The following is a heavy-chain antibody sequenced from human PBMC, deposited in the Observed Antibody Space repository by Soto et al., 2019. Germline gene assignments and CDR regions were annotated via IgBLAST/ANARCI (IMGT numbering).Heavy chain of an antibody. Sequence: ASVKVSCKASGYTFATYGFSWVRQAPGQGLEWMGWTSPNGDNTKYAQKFQGRVTTTTDTSTSTAYMELSSLRSDDTAVYYCARGMTTVTSDAFDIWGQGKTVTVAS. CDR1: GYTFATYG. V-gene: IGHV1-18*01. J-gene: IGHJ3*02. CDR2: TSPNGDNT. D-gene: IGHD4-4*01. CDR3: ARGMTTVTSDAFDI.